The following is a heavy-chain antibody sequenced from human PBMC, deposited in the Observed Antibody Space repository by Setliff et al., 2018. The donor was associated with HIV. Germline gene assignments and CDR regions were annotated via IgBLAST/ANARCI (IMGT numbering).Heavy chain of an antibody. D-gene: IGHD3-10*01. CDR2: IGSSNHGI. CDR1: GFNFKTYG. V-gene: IGHV3-48*02. J-gene: IGHJ4*01. Sequence: GESLKISCAASGFNFKTYGMTWVRQAPGKGLDWVAHIGSSNHGIHYTASVQGRFTVSRDNANNLLFLQVNNLRDEDTAVYYCASFYGDYGYWGHGTQVTVSS. CDR3: ASFYGDYGY.